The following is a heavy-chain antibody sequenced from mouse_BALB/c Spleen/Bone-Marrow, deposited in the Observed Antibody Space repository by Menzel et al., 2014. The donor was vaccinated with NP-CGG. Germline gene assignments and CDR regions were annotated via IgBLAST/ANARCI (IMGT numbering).Heavy chain of an antibody. CDR3: ARNAYYAMDY. CDR1: GFDFSRYW. Sequence: EVQLQESGGGLVQPGGSLKLSYAASGFDFSRYWMSWVRQAPGKGLEWIGEINPDSSTINYTPSLKDKFIISRDNAKNTLYLQMSKVRSEDTALYYCARNAYYAMDYWGQGTSVTVSS. CDR2: INPDSSTI. J-gene: IGHJ4*01. V-gene: IGHV4-1*02.